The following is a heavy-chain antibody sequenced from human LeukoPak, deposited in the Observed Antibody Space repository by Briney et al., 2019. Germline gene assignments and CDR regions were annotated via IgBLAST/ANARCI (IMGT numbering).Heavy chain of an antibody. Sequence: PGGSLRLSCAASGFTVSSNYMSWVRQAPGKGLEWVSVIYSGGSTYYAGSVKGRFTISRDNAKNSLYLQMNSLRAEDTAVYYCARGSTYYDSSGQVPFDYWGQGTLVTVSS. CDR3: ARGSTYYDSSGQVPFDY. J-gene: IGHJ4*02. D-gene: IGHD3-22*01. V-gene: IGHV3-53*01. CDR1: GFTVSSNY. CDR2: IYSGGST.